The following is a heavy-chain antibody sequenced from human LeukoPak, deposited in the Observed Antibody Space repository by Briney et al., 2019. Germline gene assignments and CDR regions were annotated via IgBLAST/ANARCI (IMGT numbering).Heavy chain of an antibody. Sequence: ASVKVSCKVSGYTLTELSMHWVRQAPGKGREWMGGFDPEDGETIYAQKFQGRVTMTEDTSTDTAYMELSSLRSEDTAVYYCATDTYYYDSGGYSPLDYWGQGTLVTVSS. J-gene: IGHJ4*02. CDR2: FDPEDGET. CDR1: GYTLTELS. CDR3: ATDTYYYDSGGYSPLDY. V-gene: IGHV1-24*01. D-gene: IGHD3-22*01.